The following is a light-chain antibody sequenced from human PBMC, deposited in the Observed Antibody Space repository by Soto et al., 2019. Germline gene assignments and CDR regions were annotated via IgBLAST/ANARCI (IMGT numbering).Light chain of an antibody. CDR1: QRIGSA. V-gene: IGKV1-13*02. CDR2: DSS. Sequence: AIQLTQSPSSLSASVGDRVSITCRASQRIGSALAWYQKKPGKAPKLLLYDSSSLEREVQSRFSGSGSGTDLNLTISRLQREDFAIYYCQQLSDVDAGTKGAI. CDR3: QQLSD. J-gene: IGKJ4*01.